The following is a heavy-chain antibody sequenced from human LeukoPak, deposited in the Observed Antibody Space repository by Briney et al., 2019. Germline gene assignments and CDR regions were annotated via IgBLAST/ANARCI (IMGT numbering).Heavy chain of an antibody. D-gene: IGHD3-10*01. V-gene: IGHV1-8*01. CDR2: MNPNSGNT. CDR3: ARGRKDERPYYYDV. Sequence: GASVKVSCKASGYTFITYDINWVRQAPGQGLEWMGWMNPNSGNTGYAQKFQGRVTMTRNTSISTAYMELSSLRSEDTAVYYCARGRKDERPYYYDVWGKGTTVTISS. CDR1: GYTFITYD. J-gene: IGHJ6*04.